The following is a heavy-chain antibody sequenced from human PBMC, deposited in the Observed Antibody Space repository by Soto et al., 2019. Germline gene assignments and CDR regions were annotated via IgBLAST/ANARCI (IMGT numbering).Heavy chain of an antibody. V-gene: IGHV1-3*04. J-gene: IGHJ5*02. D-gene: IGHD1-7*01. CDR1: GYTFTNNV. Sequence: QVQLVQSATEVKKRGASVKISCKASGYTFTNNVIHWLRQAPGQTLEWMGWIHTAKGNTKYSQKFEARVTLTRDTAASTAYMELNSLRSDDTAVYYCARDPIWTYTWNYARLNYLDPWGQGTLVTVSS. CDR3: ARDPIWTYTWNYARLNYLDP. CDR2: IHTAKGNT.